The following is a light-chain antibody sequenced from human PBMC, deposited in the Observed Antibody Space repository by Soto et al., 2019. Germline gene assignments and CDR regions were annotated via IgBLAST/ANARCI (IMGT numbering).Light chain of an antibody. V-gene: IGLV2-14*01. Sequence: SVLTQPASVSGSPGQSITISCTGTSSDVGNYNYVSWYQQHPCKASKLMIYDVSNRPSGFSNLFSGSKSGNTAPLTFSGLQAEDEADYYCSSYTSSSTLVFGTGTKVTVL. J-gene: IGLJ1*01. CDR1: SSDVGNYNY. CDR2: DVS. CDR3: SSYTSSSTLV.